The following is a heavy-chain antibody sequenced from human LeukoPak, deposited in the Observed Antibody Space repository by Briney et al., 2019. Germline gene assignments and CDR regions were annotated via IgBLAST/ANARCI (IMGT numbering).Heavy chain of an antibody. CDR2: IYYSGST. Sequence: SQTLSLTCTVSGGSISSGGYYWRWIRQHPGKGLEWIGYIYYSGSTYYNPSLKSRVTISVDTSKNQFSLKLSSVTAADTAVYYCARPTLLRTKQMATIRRWYFDLWGRGTLVTVSS. V-gene: IGHV4-31*03. CDR3: ARPTLLRTKQMATIRRWYFDL. J-gene: IGHJ2*01. D-gene: IGHD5-24*01. CDR1: GGSISSGGYY.